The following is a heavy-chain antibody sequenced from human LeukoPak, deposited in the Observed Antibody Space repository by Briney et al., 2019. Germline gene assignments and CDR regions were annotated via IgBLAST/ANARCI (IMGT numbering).Heavy chain of an antibody. J-gene: IGHJ2*01. Sequence: PSETLSLTCTVSGGSISSSSYYWGWIRQPPGKGLEWIGSIYYSGSTYYNPSLKSRVTISVDTSKNQFSLKLSSVTAADTAVYYCARRYPSGDHDYGDYYWYFDLWGRGTLVTVSS. CDR2: IYYSGST. CDR3: ARRYPSGDHDYGDYYWYFDL. D-gene: IGHD4-17*01. CDR1: GGSISSSSYY. V-gene: IGHV4-39*01.